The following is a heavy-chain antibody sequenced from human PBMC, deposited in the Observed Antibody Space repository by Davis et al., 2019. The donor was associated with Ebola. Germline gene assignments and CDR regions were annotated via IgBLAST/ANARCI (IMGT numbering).Heavy chain of an antibody. CDR2: IRYDGSNK. CDR1: GFTFDDYG. V-gene: IGHV3-30*02. Sequence: GESLKISCAASGFTFDDYGMHWVRQAPGKGLEWVAFIRYDGSNKYYADSVKGRFTISRDNSKNTLYLQMNSLRAEDTAVYYCAKDVEHWGQGTLVTVSS. J-gene: IGHJ1*01. CDR3: AKDVEH.